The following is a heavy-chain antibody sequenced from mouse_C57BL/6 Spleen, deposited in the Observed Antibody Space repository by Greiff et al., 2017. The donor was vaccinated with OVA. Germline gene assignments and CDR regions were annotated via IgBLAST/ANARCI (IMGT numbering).Heavy chain of an antibody. D-gene: IGHD1-1*01. Sequence: EVKVVESGGGLVKPGGSLKLSCAASGFTFSSYAMSWVRQTPEKRLEWVATISDGGSYTYYPDNVKGRFTISRDNAKNNLYLQMSHLKSEDTAMYYCAREHYGSSHYFDYWGQGTTLTVSS. V-gene: IGHV5-4*01. CDR2: ISDGGSYT. J-gene: IGHJ2*01. CDR3: AREHYGSSHYFDY. CDR1: GFTFSSYA.